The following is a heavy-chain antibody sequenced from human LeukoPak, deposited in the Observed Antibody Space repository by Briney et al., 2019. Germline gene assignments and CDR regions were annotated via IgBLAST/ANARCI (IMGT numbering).Heavy chain of an antibody. D-gene: IGHD2-15*01. V-gene: IGHV1-46*01. CDR2: INPSGGST. Sequence: GASVKVSCKASGYTFTSYYMHWVRQAPGQGLEWMGIINPSGGSTSYAQKFQGRVTMTRDTSTSTVYMELSSLRSEDTAVYYCARLPSLRSGGSWPAEYYFDYWGQGTLVTVSS. CDR3: ARLPSLRSGGSWPAEYYFDY. J-gene: IGHJ4*02. CDR1: GYTFTSYY.